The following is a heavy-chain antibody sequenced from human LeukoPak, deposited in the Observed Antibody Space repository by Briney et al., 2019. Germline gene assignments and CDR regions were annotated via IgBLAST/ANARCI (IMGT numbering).Heavy chain of an antibody. V-gene: IGHV3-48*04. Sequence: GGSLRLSCAASGFTFSSYSMNWVRQAPGKGLEWVSYISSSSSTIYYADSVKGRFTISRDNAKNTLYLQMNSLRAEDTAVYYCTRGYCGGGDCPPKPFDYWGQGTLVTVSS. CDR3: TRGYCGGGDCPPKPFDY. D-gene: IGHD2-15*01. J-gene: IGHJ4*02. CDR2: ISSSSSTI. CDR1: GFTFSSYS.